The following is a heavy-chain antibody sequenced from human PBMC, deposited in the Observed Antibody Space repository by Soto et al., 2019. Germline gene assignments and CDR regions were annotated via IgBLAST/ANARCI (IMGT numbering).Heavy chain of an antibody. CDR2: INPNSGGT. J-gene: IGHJ5*02. CDR1: GYTFTGYY. V-gene: IGHV1-2*02. Sequence: ASVKVSCKASGYTFTGYYMHWVRQAPGQGLEWMGWINPNSGGTNYAQKFQGRVTMTRDTSISTAYMELSRLRSDDTAVYYCARDRTIFGVVIELDPWGQGTLVTVSS. D-gene: IGHD3-3*01. CDR3: ARDRTIFGVVIELDP.